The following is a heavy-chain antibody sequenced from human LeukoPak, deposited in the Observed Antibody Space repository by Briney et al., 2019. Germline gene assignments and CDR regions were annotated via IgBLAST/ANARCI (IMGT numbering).Heavy chain of an antibody. CDR1: GFTFSSYS. J-gene: IGHJ6*03. CDR2: ISSSSSYI. D-gene: IGHD6-19*01. CDR3: GREGSAIERRVSGSSSFHYYYYMDV. Sequence: GGSLRLSCAASGFTFSSYSMNWVRQAPGKGLEWVSSISSSSSYIYYADSVKGRFTISRDNAKNSLYLQMNSLRAEDTAVYYCGREGSAIERRVSGSSSFHYYYYMDVWGKGTTVTVSS. V-gene: IGHV3-21*01.